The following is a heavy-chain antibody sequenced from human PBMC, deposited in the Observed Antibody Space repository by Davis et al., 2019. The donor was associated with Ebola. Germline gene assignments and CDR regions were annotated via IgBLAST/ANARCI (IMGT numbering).Heavy chain of an antibody. CDR1: GFTFSDYY. CDR3: ARETDYYYYGMDV. Sequence: GESLKISCAASGFTFSDYYMSWIRQAPGKGLEWVANIKQDGSEKYYVDSVKGRFTISRDNAKNSLYLQMNSLRAEDTAVYYCARETDYYYYGMDVWGQGTTVTVSS. V-gene: IGHV3-7*01. D-gene: IGHD1-1*01. CDR2: IKQDGSEK. J-gene: IGHJ6*02.